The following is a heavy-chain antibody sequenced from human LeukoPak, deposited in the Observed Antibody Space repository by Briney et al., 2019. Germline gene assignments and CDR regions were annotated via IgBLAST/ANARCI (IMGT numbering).Heavy chain of an antibody. V-gene: IGHV3-53*01. CDR1: GFTVSSNY. J-gene: IGHJ4*02. CDR3: ARDVVGATYFD. D-gene: IGHD1-26*01. Sequence: GGSLRLSCAASGFTVSSNYMTWVRQAPGKGLEWVSIIYSGGSTSYADSVKGRFTISRDNSKNTLYLQVNSLRAEDTAVYYCARDVVGATYFDWGQGTLVTVSS. CDR2: IYSGGST.